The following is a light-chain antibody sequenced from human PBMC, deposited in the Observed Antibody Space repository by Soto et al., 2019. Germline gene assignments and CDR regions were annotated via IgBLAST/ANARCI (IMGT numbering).Light chain of an antibody. CDR2: AAS. Sequence: EIVLTQSPGTLSLSPGERATLSCRASQRVSSSYLAWYQQKVGQAPRLLIYAASSRATGVPDRFSGSGSGTDFTLAISSLEPEDFAEYYCQQYGTSPPWTFGQGTKVEV. V-gene: IGKV3-20*01. J-gene: IGKJ1*01. CDR3: QQYGTSPPWT. CDR1: QRVSSSY.